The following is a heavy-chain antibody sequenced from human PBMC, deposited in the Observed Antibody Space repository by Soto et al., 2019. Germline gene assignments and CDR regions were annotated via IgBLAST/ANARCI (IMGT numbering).Heavy chain of an antibody. CDR2: IIPILGIA. V-gene: IGHV1-69*08. J-gene: IGHJ6*03. D-gene: IGHD3-10*01. Sequence: QVQLVQSGAEVKKPGSSVKVSCKASGGTFSSYTISWVRQAPGQGLEWMGRIIPILGIANYAQKFQGRVTITADKSTSTAYLELSSLRAENTAVYYCARDRVTMVRVVTDYYMDVWGKGTTVTVSS. CDR1: GGTFSSYT. CDR3: ARDRVTMVRVVTDYYMDV.